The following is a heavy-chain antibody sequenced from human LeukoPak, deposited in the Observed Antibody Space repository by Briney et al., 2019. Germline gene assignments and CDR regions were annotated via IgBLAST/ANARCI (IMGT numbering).Heavy chain of an antibody. J-gene: IGHJ4*02. CDR1: GGSISSGGYS. D-gene: IGHD4-17*01. CDR3: ARAEFTVTTGRRAYYFDY. CDR2: IYHSGST. Sequence: PSETLSLTCAVSGGSISSGGYSWSWIRQPPGKGLEWIGYIYHSGSTYYNPSLKSRVTISVDRSKNQFSLKLSSVTAADTAVYYCARAEFTVTTGRRAYYFDYWGQGTLVTVSS. V-gene: IGHV4-30-2*01.